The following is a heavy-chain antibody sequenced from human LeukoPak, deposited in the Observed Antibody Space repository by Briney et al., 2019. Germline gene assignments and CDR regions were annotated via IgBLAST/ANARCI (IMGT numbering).Heavy chain of an antibody. CDR1: GFTFSHYW. Sequence: GGSLRLSCVASGFTFSHYWMSWVRQAPGKGLEWVANTNQDGSEKYYVDAVKGRFTISRDNAKNSVYLQMNNLGAEDTAVYYCARDVYGSGTWGQGTLVTVSS. D-gene: IGHD3-10*01. V-gene: IGHV3-7*01. CDR3: ARDVYGSGT. CDR2: TNQDGSEK. J-gene: IGHJ4*02.